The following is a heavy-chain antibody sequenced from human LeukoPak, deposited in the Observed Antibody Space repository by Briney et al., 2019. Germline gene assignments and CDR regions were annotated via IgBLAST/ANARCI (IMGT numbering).Heavy chain of an antibody. D-gene: IGHD4-23*01. CDR1: GFTFSSYE. V-gene: IGHV3-48*03. J-gene: IGHJ5*01. Sequence: PGGSLRLSCAASGFTFSSYEMNWVRQAPGKGLEWVSYISSSGSTIYYADSVKGRFTISRDNAKNSLYLQMNSLRAEDTAVYYCARDLTDYGGNSNWFDPWGQGTLVTVSS. CDR2: ISSSGSTI. CDR3: ARDLTDYGGNSNWFDP.